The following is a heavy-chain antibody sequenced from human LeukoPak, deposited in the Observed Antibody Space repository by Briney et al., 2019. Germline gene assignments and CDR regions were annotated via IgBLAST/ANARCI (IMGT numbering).Heavy chain of an antibody. CDR2: INPNSGST. D-gene: IGHD2-21*02. CDR3: ARDQCDGAFDI. V-gene: IGHV1-2*02. CDR1: GYTFIGYY. Sequence: ASVTDSCLATGYTFIGYYMHWVRQAPGKGLEWMGWINPNSGSTNYAQKFQGRVTITRDTSISTAYMELSRLRSDDTAVYYCARDQCDGAFDIWGQRTMVTVSS. J-gene: IGHJ3*02.